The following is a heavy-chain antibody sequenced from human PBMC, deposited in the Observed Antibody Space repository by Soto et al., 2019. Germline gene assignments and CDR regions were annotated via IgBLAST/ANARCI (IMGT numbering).Heavy chain of an antibody. CDR1: GGSIRSYY. D-gene: IGHD2-2*01. V-gene: IGHV4-59*08. J-gene: IGHJ4*02. Sequence: QVQLQESGPGLVKPSETLPLTCTVSGGSIRSYYWSWIRQPPGKGLEWIGFIDYSGSTNYNPPLKSRVPISVDTSKNQFSLKLRSVTAADTAVYYCARRGSCSSTSCYDYWGQGTLVTVSS. CDR2: IDYSGST. CDR3: ARRGSCSSTSCYDY.